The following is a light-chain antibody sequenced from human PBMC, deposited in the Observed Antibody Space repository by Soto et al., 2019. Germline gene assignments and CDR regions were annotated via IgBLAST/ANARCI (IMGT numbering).Light chain of an antibody. V-gene: IGKV1-12*01. CDR3: QQARSFPLT. J-gene: IGKJ4*01. CDR1: QAISSW. CDR2: SAS. Sequence: DIQMTQSPSSVSASVGDRVTITCRASQAISSWLAWYQQKPGRAPKLLIYSASSLQNGAPSRFTGSGSGTDFTLTITSLQPDDTASYYCQQARSFPLTFGGGTKVEIK.